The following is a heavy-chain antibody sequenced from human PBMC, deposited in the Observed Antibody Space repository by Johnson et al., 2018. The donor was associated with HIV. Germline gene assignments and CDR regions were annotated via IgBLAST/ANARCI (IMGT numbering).Heavy chain of an antibody. CDR1: GFTFSNAW. CDR3: TTSAMVSYDNFWCGYAFDI. J-gene: IGHJ3*02. CDR2: IKSKTGGGTT. V-gene: IGHV3-15*01. D-gene: IGHD3-3*01. Sequence: VQLVESGGGVVQPGGSLRLSCAASGFTFSNAWMSWVRQAPGKGLEWVGRIKSKTGGGTTDYAAPVNGRFTISRDDSRNTLYLQMNSLNIEDTALYYCTTSAMVSYDNFWCGYAFDIWGQGTMVTVSS.